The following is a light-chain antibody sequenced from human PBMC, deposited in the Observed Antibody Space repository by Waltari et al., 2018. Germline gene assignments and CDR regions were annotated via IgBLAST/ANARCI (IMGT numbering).Light chain of an antibody. CDR3: HQYSTTPWT. V-gene: IGKV4-1*01. CDR1: QSVLYSVNHKNY. Sequence: DIVMTQSPDSLAVSLGERATINCKSSQSVLYSVNHKNYLAWYQQKPGQPPKLLISWASARESGVPDRFSGSGSGTDFTLTITSLQAEDVAVYYCHQYSTTPWTFGQGTKVEI. CDR2: WAS. J-gene: IGKJ1*01.